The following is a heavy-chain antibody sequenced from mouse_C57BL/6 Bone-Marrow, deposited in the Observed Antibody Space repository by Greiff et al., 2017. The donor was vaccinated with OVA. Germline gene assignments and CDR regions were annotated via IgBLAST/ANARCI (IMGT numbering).Heavy chain of an antibody. CDR2: IRSKSSNYAT. V-gene: IGHV10-3*01. Sequence: EVQLVESGGGLVQPKGSLKLSCAASGFTFNTYAMHWVRQAPGKGLEWVARIRSKSSNYATYYADSVKDRFTISRDDSQSMLYLQMNNLKTEDTAMYYCVREPRYYGNYVFDYWGQGTTLTVSS. CDR3: VREPRYYGNYVFDY. CDR1: GFTFNTYA. J-gene: IGHJ2*01. D-gene: IGHD2-1*01.